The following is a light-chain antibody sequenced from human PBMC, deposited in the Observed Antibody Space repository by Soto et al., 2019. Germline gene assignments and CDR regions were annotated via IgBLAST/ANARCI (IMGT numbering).Light chain of an antibody. CDR1: QSVNSN. Sequence: EIVMTQSPATLSVSPGERATLSCRASQSVNSNLVWFQQKPGQAPRLLIYAASTRATGIPGRFGGSGFGTDFTPTISSLQSEDFVDYYCQQYNNWLWTFGQGTRVEIK. CDR2: AAS. J-gene: IGKJ1*01. V-gene: IGKV3-15*01. CDR3: QQYNNWLWT.